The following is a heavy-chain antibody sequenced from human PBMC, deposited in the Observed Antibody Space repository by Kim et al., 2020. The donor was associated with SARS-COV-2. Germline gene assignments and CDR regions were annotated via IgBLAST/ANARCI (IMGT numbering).Heavy chain of an antibody. CDR3: AKDLSRANSGSYGNYYYYGMDV. V-gene: IGHV3-23*01. Sequence: GGSLRLSCAASGFTFSSYAMSWVRQAPGKGLEWVSAISGSGGSTYYADSVKGRFTISRDNSKNTLYLQMNSLRAEDTAVYYCAKDLSRANSGSYGNYYYYGMDVWGQGTTVTVSS. CDR2: ISGSGGST. D-gene: IGHD1-26*01. CDR1: GFTFSSYA. J-gene: IGHJ6*02.